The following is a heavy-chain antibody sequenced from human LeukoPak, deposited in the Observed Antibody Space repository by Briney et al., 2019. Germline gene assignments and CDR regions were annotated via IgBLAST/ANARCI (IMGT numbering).Heavy chain of an antibody. V-gene: IGHV4-38-2*02. D-gene: IGHD3-22*01. CDR2: IDHSGST. J-gene: IGHJ4*02. CDR1: GYSISSGHY. Sequence: PLETLSLTCSVSGYSISSGHYWGWIRQPPGKGLEWIGSIDHSGSTYYNPSLKSRVTISVDTSKNQFSLRLSSVTAADTAVYYCARELPFYDSSGYSPVDYWGQGTLVTVSS. CDR3: ARELPFYDSSGYSPVDY.